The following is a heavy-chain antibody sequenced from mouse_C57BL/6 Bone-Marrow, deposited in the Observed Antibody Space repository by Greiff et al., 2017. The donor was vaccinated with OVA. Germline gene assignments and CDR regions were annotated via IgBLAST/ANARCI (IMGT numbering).Heavy chain of an antibody. Sequence: EVQGVESGGGLVKPGGSLKLSCAASGFTFSSYAMSWVRQTPEKRLEWVATISAGGSYTYYPDNLKGRFTISRDNAKNNLYLQMSHLKSEDTAMYYCARESDGYYFDYWGQGTTLTVSS. V-gene: IGHV5-4*01. J-gene: IGHJ2*01. CDR3: ARESDGYYFDY. D-gene: IGHD2-3*01. CDR1: GFTFSSYA. CDR2: ISAGGSYT.